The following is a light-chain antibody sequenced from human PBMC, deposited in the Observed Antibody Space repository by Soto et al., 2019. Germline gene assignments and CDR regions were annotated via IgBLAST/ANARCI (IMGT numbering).Light chain of an antibody. CDR3: VLYMGSGSVV. Sequence: QTVVTQEPSFSVSPGGTVTLTCGLNSGSVSTSYYPTWYQQTPGQTPRTLIYNTNSRSSGVPDRFSSSILGNKAALTITGAQADDESDYYCVLYMGSGSVVFGGGTKVTVL. CDR2: NTN. CDR1: SGSVSTSYY. V-gene: IGLV8-61*01. J-gene: IGLJ2*01.